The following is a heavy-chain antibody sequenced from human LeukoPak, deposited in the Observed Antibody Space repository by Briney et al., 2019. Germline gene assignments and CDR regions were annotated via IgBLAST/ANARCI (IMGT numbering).Heavy chain of an antibody. CDR3: ARGPFYDFWSGYYMRENWFDP. CDR2: MNPNSGNT. D-gene: IGHD3-3*01. CDR1: GYTFTSYD. V-gene: IGHV1-8*01. J-gene: IGHJ5*02. Sequence: ASVKVSCKAPGYTFTSYDINWVRQATGQGLEWMGWMNPNSGNTGYAQKFQGRVTMTRNTSISTAYMELSSLRSEDTAVYYCARGPFYDFWSGYYMRENWFDPWGQGTLVTVSS.